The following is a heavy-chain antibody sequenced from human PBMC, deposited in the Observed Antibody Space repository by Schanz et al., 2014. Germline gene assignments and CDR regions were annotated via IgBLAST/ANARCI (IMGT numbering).Heavy chain of an antibody. CDR1: GFSFGTYA. Sequence: EVHLLESGGGLVQPGGSLRLSCAASGFSFGTYAMSWVRQAPGKGLLWVSSISGTGGDDTYYADSVKGRFTISRDNSKNTLFLQMNSLRVEDSAIDYCGKDISDTSGEDDYWGQGTLVTVSS. CDR3: GKDISDTSGEDDY. J-gene: IGHJ4*02. V-gene: IGHV3-23*01. CDR2: ISGTGGDDT. D-gene: IGHD3-22*01.